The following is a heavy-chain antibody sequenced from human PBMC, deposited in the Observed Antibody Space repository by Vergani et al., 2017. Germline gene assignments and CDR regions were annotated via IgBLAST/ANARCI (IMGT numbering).Heavy chain of an antibody. V-gene: IGHV4-34*01. CDR2: INHSGST. CDR1: GGSFSGYD. J-gene: IGHJ5*02. D-gene: IGHD3-3*01. CDR3: ARPGRFLRWFDP. Sequence: QVQLQQWGAGLLKPSETLSLTCAVYGGSFSGYDWSWIRQPPGKGLEWIGEINHSGSTNYNPSLKSRVTISVDTSKNQFSLKLSSVTAADTAVYYCARPGRFLRWFDPWGQGTLVTVSS.